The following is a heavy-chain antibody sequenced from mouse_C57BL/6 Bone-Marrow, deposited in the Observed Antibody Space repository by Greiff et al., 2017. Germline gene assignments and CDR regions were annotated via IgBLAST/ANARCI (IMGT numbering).Heavy chain of an antibody. CDR1: GYTFTSYW. CDR3: ARSRAYYDYDGTWFAY. V-gene: IGHV1-59*01. CDR2: IDPSDSYT. D-gene: IGHD2-4*01. J-gene: IGHJ3*01. Sequence: QVHVKQPGAELVRPGTSVKLSCKASGYTFTSYWMHRVKQRPGQGLEWIGVIDPSDSYTNYNQKFKGKATLTVDTSSSTAYMQLSSLTSEDSAVYYCARSRAYYDYDGTWFAYWGQGTLVTVSA.